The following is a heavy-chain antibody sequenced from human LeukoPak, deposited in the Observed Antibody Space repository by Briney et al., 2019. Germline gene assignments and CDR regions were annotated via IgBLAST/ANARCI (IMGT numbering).Heavy chain of an antibody. CDR2: IYSGGST. D-gene: IGHD5-12*01. CDR1: GFTVSSNY. Sequence: PGGSLRLSCAASGFTVSSNYMSWVRQAPGKGLEWVSVIYSGGSTYYADSVKGRFTISRDNSKNTLYLQMNSLRAEDTAVYYCAKVPARIVATIEGYYFDYWGQGTLVTVSS. V-gene: IGHV3-53*01. J-gene: IGHJ4*02. CDR3: AKVPARIVATIEGYYFDY.